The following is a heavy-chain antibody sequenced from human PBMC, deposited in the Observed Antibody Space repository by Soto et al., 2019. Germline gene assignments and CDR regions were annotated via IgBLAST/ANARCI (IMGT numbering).Heavy chain of an antibody. Sequence: QVHLVQSSAEVKKPGSSVKVSCKASGGTFTSIAFSWVRQAPGQGLEWMGGIIPVLGTPNYAQKFQARVTITADASTTTIHMELSSLRSDDTAVYYCESSAGLYHLLNYYGLNVWGQGTTVTV. CDR2: IIPVLGTP. CDR3: ESSAGLYHLLNYYGLNV. CDR1: GGTFTSIA. V-gene: IGHV1-69*01. D-gene: IGHD2-8*01. J-gene: IGHJ6*02.